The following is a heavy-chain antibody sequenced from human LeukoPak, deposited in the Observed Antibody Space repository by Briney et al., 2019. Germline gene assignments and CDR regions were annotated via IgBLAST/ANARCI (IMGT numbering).Heavy chain of an antibody. V-gene: IGHV1-2*02. Sequence: ASVKVSCKASGYTFTGYQMHWVRQAPGQGLEWMGWINPDSGGTNYAQKFQGRVTMTEDTSTDTAYMELSSLRSEDTAVYYCAPVRGPIMDVWGQGTTVTVSS. J-gene: IGHJ6*02. CDR3: APVRGPIMDV. CDR1: GYTFTGYQ. D-gene: IGHD3-10*01. CDR2: INPDSGGT.